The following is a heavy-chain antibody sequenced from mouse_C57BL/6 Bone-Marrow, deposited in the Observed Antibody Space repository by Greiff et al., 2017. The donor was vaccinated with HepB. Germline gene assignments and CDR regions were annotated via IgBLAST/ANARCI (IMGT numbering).Heavy chain of an antibody. V-gene: IGHV1-59*01. J-gene: IGHJ2*01. CDR1: GYTFTSYW. CDR2: IDPSDSYT. D-gene: IGHD1-1*01. CDR3: ARRGNYYGSSPYYFDY. Sequence: QVQLKQPGAELVRPGTSVKLSCKASGYTFTSYWMHWVKQRPGQGLEWIGVIDPSDSYTNYNQKFKGKATLTVDTSSSTAYMQLSSLTSEDSAVYYCARRGNYYGSSPYYFDYWGQCTTLTVSS.